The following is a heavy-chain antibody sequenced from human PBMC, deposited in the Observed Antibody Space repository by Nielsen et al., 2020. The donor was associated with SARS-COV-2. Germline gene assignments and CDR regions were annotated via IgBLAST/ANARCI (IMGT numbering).Heavy chain of an antibody. Sequence: SLKISCSASGFTFSSYAMHWVRQAPGKGLEWVSGISWNSGSIGYADSVKGRFTISRDNAKNSLYLQMNSLRAEDTALYYCAKDMEAAGIYYYYGMDVWGQGTTVTVSS. CDR3: AKDMEAAGIYYYYGMDV. D-gene: IGHD6-13*01. V-gene: IGHV3-9*01. J-gene: IGHJ6*02. CDR2: ISWNSGSI. CDR1: GFTFSSYA.